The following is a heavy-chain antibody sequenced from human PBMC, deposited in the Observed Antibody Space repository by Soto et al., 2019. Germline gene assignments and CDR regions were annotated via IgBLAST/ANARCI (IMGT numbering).Heavy chain of an antibody. CDR1: GFTFSSYG. D-gene: IGHD3-10*01. Sequence: QVQLVESGGGVVQPGRSLRLSCAASGFTFSSYGMHWVSQAPGKGLEWVAVIWYDGSNKYYADSVKGRFTISRDNSKNTLYLQMNSLRAEDTAVYYCARGGPGSYPNYYYYGMDVWGQGTTVTVSS. CDR2: IWYDGSNK. CDR3: ARGGPGSYPNYYYYGMDV. J-gene: IGHJ6*02. V-gene: IGHV3-33*01.